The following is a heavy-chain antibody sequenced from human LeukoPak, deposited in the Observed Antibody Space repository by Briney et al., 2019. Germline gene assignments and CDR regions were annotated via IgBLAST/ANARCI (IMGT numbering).Heavy chain of an antibody. Sequence: SETLSLTCAVYGGSFSGHYWTWLRQSPGKALEWVGEINHRGSAHYSPSLRSRVTIPVDTAKNQFSLRLNSVTAADTAVYYCARGVVAGSLGDYYYYMDAWGKGTTVTVSS. J-gene: IGHJ6*03. CDR3: ARGVVAGSLGDYYYYMDA. CDR1: GGSFSGHY. V-gene: IGHV4-34*01. D-gene: IGHD6-19*01. CDR2: INHRGSA.